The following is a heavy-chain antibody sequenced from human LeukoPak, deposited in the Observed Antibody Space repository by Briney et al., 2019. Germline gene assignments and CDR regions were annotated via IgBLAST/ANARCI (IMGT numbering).Heavy chain of an antibody. V-gene: IGHV4-59*01. D-gene: IGHD4-23*01. CDR2: IYYSGST. J-gene: IGHJ3*02. CDR1: GGSISSYY. CDR3: ARDLGGDGGNAVI. Sequence: SETLSLTCTVSGGSISSYYWSWIPQPPGKGLEWIGYIYYSGSTNYNPSLKSRVTISVDTSKNQFSLKLSSVTAADTAVYYCARDLGGDGGNAVIWGQGTMVTVSS.